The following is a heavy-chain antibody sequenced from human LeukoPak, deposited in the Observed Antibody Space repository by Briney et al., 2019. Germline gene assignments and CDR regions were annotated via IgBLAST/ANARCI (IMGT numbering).Heavy chain of an antibody. CDR3: ARDCSGGSCYGAFDI. Sequence: SETLSLTCTVSGASIRSGDYYWSWIRQPPGKGLEWIGYIYDSGSTYYNPSLKSRITISVDTSENRFPLKLSSVTATDTAVYYCARDCSGGSCYGAFDIWGQGTMVTVSS. D-gene: IGHD2-15*01. J-gene: IGHJ3*02. V-gene: IGHV4-30-4*01. CDR1: GASIRSGDYY. CDR2: IYDSGST.